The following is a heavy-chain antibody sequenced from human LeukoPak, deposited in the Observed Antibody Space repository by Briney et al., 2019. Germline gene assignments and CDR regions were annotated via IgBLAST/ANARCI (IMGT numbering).Heavy chain of an antibody. Sequence: GRSLRLSCEASGFSFSSHAMQRVRQAPGKGLEWVALIWYDGSNKYYADSVKGRFTISRDNSKNTLYLQMNSLRAEDTAVYYCARVSTRVEFDPWGQGTLVTVSS. CDR2: IWYDGSNK. J-gene: IGHJ5*02. CDR3: ARVSTRVEFDP. D-gene: IGHD3-16*02. V-gene: IGHV3-33*01. CDR1: GFSFSSHA.